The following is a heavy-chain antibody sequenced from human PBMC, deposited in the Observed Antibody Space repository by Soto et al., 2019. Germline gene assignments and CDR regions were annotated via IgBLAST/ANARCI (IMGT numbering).Heavy chain of an antibody. CDR3: ARDYDHSGYWDY. V-gene: IGHV1-18*01. Sequence: ASVKVSCKASGYTFTNFGISWVRQAPGQGLEWMGWISAYNGNTNYAQNFQGRVTMTTDTSTSTAYMELRSLRSDDTAVYYCARDYDHSGYWDYWGQGTLVTVSS. J-gene: IGHJ4*02. CDR1: GYTFTNFG. D-gene: IGHD3-22*01. CDR2: ISAYNGNT.